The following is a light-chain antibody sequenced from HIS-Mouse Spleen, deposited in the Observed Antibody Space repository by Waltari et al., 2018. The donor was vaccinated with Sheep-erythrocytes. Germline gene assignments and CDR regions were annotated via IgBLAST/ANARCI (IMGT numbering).Light chain of an antibody. V-gene: IGLV2-11*01. CDR1: SSDVGVYNY. J-gene: IGLJ1*01. CDR2: DVS. CDR3: CSYAGSYNHV. Sequence: QSALTQRRSVSGSPGQSVTISCTGTSSDVGVYNYASWYQQHPGKAPKLMIYDVSKRPSGVPDRFSGSKSGNTASLTISGLQAEDEADYYCCSYAGSYNHVFATGTKVTVL.